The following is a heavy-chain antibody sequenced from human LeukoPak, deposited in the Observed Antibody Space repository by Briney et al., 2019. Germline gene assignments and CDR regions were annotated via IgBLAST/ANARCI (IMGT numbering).Heavy chain of an antibody. CDR2: ISAYNGNT. CDR3: AREAHGVAAGDNWFDP. Sequence: GASVKVSCKASGYTFTSYGISWVRQAPGQGLEWMGWISAYNGNTNYAQKLQGRVTMTTDTSTSTAYMELRSLRSDDTAVYYCAREAHGVAAGDNWFDPWGQGTLVTVSS. D-gene: IGHD6-13*01. V-gene: IGHV1-18*01. CDR1: GYTFTSYG. J-gene: IGHJ5*02.